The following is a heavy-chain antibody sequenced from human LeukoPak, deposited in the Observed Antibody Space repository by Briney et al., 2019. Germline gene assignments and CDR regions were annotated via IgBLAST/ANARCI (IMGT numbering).Heavy chain of an antibody. J-gene: IGHJ6*02. CDR1: VGTFSSYA. D-gene: IGHD3-10*01. V-gene: IGHV1-69*04. CDR3: ARAEVLDYGSGSYSMDV. CDR2: MIPILGIA. Sequence: ASVKVSCKASVGTFSSYAISWVRQSPGQQLEWMGRMIPILGIANYAQKFKDRVTITADKSTSTADMELSSLRSEDTAVYYCARAEVLDYGSGSYSMDVWGQGTTVTVSS.